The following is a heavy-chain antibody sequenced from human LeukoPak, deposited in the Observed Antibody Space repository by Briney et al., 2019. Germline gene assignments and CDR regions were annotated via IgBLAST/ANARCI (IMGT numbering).Heavy chain of an antibody. D-gene: IGHD2-2*01. CDR3: ARDLLVSVVVPAALVPYYYYYMDV. V-gene: IGHV4-4*07. CDR2: IYTSGST. Sequence: PSETLSLTCTVSGGSISSYYWSWIRQPAGKGLEWIGRIYTSGSTNYNPSLKSRVTMSVDTFKNQFSLKLSCVTAADTAVYYCARDLLVSVVVPAALVPYYYYYMDVWGKGTTVTVSS. J-gene: IGHJ6*03. CDR1: GGSISSYY.